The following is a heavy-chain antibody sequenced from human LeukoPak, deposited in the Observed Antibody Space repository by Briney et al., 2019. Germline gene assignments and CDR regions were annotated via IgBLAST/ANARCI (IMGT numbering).Heavy chain of an antibody. V-gene: IGHV1-24*01. CDR1: GYTLIELS. D-gene: IGHD5-12*01. Sequence: ASLRVSCKVSGYTLIELSMHWVRQAPGKGLEWMGGIDPEDGETIYAQKFQGRVTMTEDTSTGTAYMELGSLRSEDTAVYYCATFPTYTHVYTGYDFDFWGQGTLVTVSS. CDR3: ATFPTYTHVYTGYDFDF. J-gene: IGHJ4*02. CDR2: IDPEDGET.